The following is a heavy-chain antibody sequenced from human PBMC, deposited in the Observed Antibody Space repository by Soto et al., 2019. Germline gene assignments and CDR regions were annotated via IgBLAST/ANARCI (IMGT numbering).Heavy chain of an antibody. CDR2: IKQDGSEK. D-gene: IGHD1-26*01. V-gene: IGHV3-7*01. CDR3: ARVGPIVGATYFDY. Sequence: GGSLRLSCAASGFTFSSYWMSWVRQAPGKGLEWVANIKQDGSEKYYVDSVKGRFTISRDNAKNSLYLQMNSLRAGDTAVYYCARVGPIVGATYFDYWGQGTLVTVSS. CDR1: GFTFSSYW. J-gene: IGHJ4*02.